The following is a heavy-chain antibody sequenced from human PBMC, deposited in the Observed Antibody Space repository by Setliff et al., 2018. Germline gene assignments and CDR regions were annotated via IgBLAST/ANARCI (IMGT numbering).Heavy chain of an antibody. Sequence: SETLSLTCAVYGGSFSGYSWSWIRQPPGKGLEWIGKINHSGSTNYNPSLKSRVTISLDTSKNRFSLKLDSVTAADTALYYCARSPSSGAYWNPRPFYSDYWARGTLVTVSS. J-gene: IGHJ4*02. V-gene: IGHV4-34*01. CDR1: GGSFSGYS. CDR2: INHSGST. CDR3: ARSPSSGAYWNPRPFYSDY. D-gene: IGHD1-26*01.